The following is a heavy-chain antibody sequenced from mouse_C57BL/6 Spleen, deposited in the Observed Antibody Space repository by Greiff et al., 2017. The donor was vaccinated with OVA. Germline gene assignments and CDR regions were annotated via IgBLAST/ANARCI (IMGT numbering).Heavy chain of an antibody. CDR2: IYPGDGDT. Sequence: VQLQQSGPELVKPGASVKISCKASGYAFSSSWMNWVKQRPGKGLEWIGRIYPGDGDTNYNGKFKGKATLTADKSSSTAYMQLSSLTSEDSAVYFCARYSLSNYDAYWGQGTLVTVSA. CDR3: ARYSLSNYDAY. CDR1: GYAFSSSW. D-gene: IGHD2-5*01. V-gene: IGHV1-82*01. J-gene: IGHJ3*01.